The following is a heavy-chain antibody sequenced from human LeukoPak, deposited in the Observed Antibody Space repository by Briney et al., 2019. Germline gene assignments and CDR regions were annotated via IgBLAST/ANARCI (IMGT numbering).Heavy chain of an antibody. V-gene: IGHV4-31*03. J-gene: IGHJ4*02. CDR2: IYYSGST. CDR1: GGSISSGGYY. CDR3: ARLTVRGLGRYYDSSGSHPSGYFDY. Sequence: SEALSLTCTVSGGSISSGGYYWSWIRQHPGKGLEWIGYIYYSGSTYYNPSLKSRVTISVDTSKNQFSLKLSSVTAADTAVYYCARLTVRGLGRYYDSSGSHPSGYFDYWGQGTLVTVSS. D-gene: IGHD3-22*01.